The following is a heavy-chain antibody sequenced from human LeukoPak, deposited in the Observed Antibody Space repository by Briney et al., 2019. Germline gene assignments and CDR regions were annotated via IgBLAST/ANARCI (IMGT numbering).Heavy chain of an antibody. J-gene: IGHJ5*02. CDR3: AREPGTSYCTGGSCYRGWFDP. Sequence: SETLSLTCAVYGGSFSGYYWSWIRQPPGKGLEWIGEINHSGSTNYNPSLKSRVTISVDTSKNQFSLKLSSVTAAGTAVYYCAREPGTSYCTGGSCYRGWFDPWGQGTLVTVSS. D-gene: IGHD2-15*01. V-gene: IGHV4-34*01. CDR2: INHSGST. CDR1: GGSFSGYY.